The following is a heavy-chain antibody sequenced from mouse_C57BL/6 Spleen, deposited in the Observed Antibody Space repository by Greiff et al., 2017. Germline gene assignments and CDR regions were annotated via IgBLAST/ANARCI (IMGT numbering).Heavy chain of an antibody. CDR2: IYPGDGDT. CDR3: ASDYGSSLTHFDY. J-gene: IGHJ2*01. D-gene: IGHD1-1*01. CDR1: GYAFSSSW. Sequence: QAQLQQSGPELVKPGASVKISCKASGYAFSSSWMNWVKQRPGKGLEWIGRIYPGDGDTNYNGKFKGKATLTADKSSSTAYMQLSSLTSEDSAVYFCASDYGSSLTHFDYWGEGTTLTVSS. V-gene: IGHV1-82*01.